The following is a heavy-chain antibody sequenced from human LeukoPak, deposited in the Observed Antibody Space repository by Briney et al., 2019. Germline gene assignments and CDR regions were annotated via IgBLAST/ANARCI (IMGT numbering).Heavy chain of an antibody. J-gene: IGHJ3*01. V-gene: IGHV3-48*03. CDR1: GFTFTNFR. D-gene: IGHD3-16*01. CDR2: ISSTGYNT. Sequence: GRSLGLSCTTSGFTFTNFRTHWVRQGPGKGLEWITDISSTGYNTFCADSVKGRFSISRDNAKNSLYLLMSSLRVEDTAVYYCVRNLGKGGFDLWGHGTMVAVSS. CDR3: VRNLGKGGFDL.